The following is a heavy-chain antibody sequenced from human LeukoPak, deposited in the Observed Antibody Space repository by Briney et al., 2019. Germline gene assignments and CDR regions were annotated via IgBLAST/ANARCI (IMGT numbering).Heavy chain of an antibody. V-gene: IGHV3-74*01. Sequence: GGSLRLSCAASGFTFSSYWMHWVRQAPGKGLVWVSRINSDGSSTSYADSVKGLFTISRDNAKNTLYLQMNSLRAEDTAVYYCRKTNSGSYYRQPFDYWGQGTLVTVSS. CDR3: RKTNSGSYYRQPFDY. CDR1: GFTFSSYW. D-gene: IGHD3-10*01. J-gene: IGHJ4*02. CDR2: INSDGSST.